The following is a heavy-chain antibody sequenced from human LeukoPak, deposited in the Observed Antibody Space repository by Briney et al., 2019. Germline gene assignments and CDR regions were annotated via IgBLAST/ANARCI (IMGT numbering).Heavy chain of an antibody. CDR1: GYNFTDYS. Sequence: GASVKVSCKASGYNFTDYSIHWVRQAPGQGLEWMGWITPKNGDTSYAQKFQGRVTMTRDTSISTAHMEVSRLTSEDTAVYYCAREIAHSGGDSWGQGTLVIVSS. CDR2: ITPKNGDT. CDR3: AREIAHSGGDS. J-gene: IGHJ4*02. D-gene: IGHD4-23*01. V-gene: IGHV1-2*02.